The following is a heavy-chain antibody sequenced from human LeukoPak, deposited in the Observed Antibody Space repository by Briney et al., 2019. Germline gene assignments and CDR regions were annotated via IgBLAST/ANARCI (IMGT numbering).Heavy chain of an antibody. V-gene: IGHV3-9*01. J-gene: IGHJ4*02. CDR1: GGSISSYY. CDR2: ISWNSGSV. D-gene: IGHD6-13*01. Sequence: LSLTCTVSGGSISSYYWSWIRQPPGKGLEWVSGISWNSGSVGYADSVKGRFTISRDNAKNSLYLQMNSLRAEDTASYYCARARRYSSSWYYFDYWGQGTLVTVSS. CDR3: ARARRYSSSWYYFDY.